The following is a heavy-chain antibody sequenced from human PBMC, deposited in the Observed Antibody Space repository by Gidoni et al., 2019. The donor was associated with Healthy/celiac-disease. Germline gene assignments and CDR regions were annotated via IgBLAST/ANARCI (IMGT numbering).Heavy chain of an antibody. V-gene: IGHV7-4-1*02. CDR1: GYTFTSYA. CDR2: VNTNTWNP. Sequence: QVQLVQSGSELKKPGASVKVSCKAYGYTFTSYAMNWVRQAPGQGLEWMGWVNTNTWNPTYAQVFPGRFVFSLDTSVSTAYLQISSLNAEDTAVYYCARGLYNCNDSLGYWGQGTLVTVSS. CDR3: ARGLYNCNDSLGY. D-gene: IGHD1-20*01. J-gene: IGHJ4*02.